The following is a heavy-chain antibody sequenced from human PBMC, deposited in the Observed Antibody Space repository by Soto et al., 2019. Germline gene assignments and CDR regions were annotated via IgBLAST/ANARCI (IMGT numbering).Heavy chain of an antibody. CDR2: IYYSGST. D-gene: IGHD3-22*01. J-gene: IGHJ4*02. V-gene: IGHV4-30-4*01. CDR3: ARDFARYYDRSGYLDY. Sequence: SETLSLTCTVSGGSISSGDYYWSWIRQPPGKGLEWIGYIYYSGSTYYNPSLKSRVTISVDTSKNQFSLKLSSVTAADTAVYYCARDFARYYDRSGYLDYWGQGTLVTVSS. CDR1: GGSISSGDYY.